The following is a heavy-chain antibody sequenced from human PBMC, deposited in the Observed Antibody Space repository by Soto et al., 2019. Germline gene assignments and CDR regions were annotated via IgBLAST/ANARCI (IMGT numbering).Heavy chain of an antibody. CDR2: IIPIFGTA. CDR3: ARVAYYYDSSGYYPNWFDP. J-gene: IGHJ5*02. Sequence: GASVKVSCKASGGTFSSYAISWVRQAPGQGLEWMGGIIPIFGTANYAQKFQGRVTITADESTSTAYMELSSLRSEDTAVYYCARVAYYYDSSGYYPNWFDPWGQGTLVTVSS. V-gene: IGHV1-69*13. D-gene: IGHD3-22*01. CDR1: GGTFSSYA.